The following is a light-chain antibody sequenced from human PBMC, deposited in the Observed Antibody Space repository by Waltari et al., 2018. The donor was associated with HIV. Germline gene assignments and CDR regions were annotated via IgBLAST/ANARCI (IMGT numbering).Light chain of an antibody. CDR1: SSDVGNYNL. CDR2: EGI. Sequence: QSALTQPAPVSGSPGQSITISCTGTSSDVGNYNLVSWYQQNPGKAPKLIIYEGIKRPSGVSNRISGSKSANTASLTISGLQAEDEADYYCSSYGGSSNWLFGGGTKLTVL. CDR3: SSYGGSSNWL. V-gene: IGLV2-23*01. J-gene: IGLJ2*01.